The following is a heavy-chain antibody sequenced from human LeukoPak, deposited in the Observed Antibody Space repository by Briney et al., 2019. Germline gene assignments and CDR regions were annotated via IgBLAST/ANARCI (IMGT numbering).Heavy chain of an antibody. V-gene: IGHV4-59*01. CDR3: ARDLGYGVHPAVY. CDR2: IYYSGST. J-gene: IGHJ4*02. Sequence: PSETLSLTCTVSGGSISSYYWSWIRQPPGKGLEWIGYIYYSGSTNYNPSLKSRVTISVDTSKNQFSLKLSSVTAADTAVYYCARDLGYGVHPAVYWGQGTLVTVSS. CDR1: GGSISSYY. D-gene: IGHD3-16*01.